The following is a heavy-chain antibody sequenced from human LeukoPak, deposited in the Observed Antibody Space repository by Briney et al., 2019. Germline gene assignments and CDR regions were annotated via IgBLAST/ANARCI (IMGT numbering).Heavy chain of an antibody. CDR2: ISGRGGST. Sequence: RGCLRLSCAESGYTFSGYAMSWGPQGPGKGREWVSAISGRGGSTYYADSVKGRVTISREKSKNTLYLQKNSLRAEDTAVYYCVKEIYHYGMDVWGQGTPVTVSS. V-gene: IGHV3-23*01. CDR1: GYTFSGYA. CDR3: VKEIYHYGMDV. J-gene: IGHJ6*02.